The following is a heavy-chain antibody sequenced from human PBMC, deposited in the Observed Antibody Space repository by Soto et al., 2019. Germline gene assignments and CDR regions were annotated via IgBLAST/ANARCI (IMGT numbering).Heavy chain of an antibody. CDR1: GFTFSSYA. D-gene: IGHD2-2*01. CDR3: ARDSGYCSSTSCPFDY. CDR2: ISSNGGST. V-gene: IGHV3-64*01. Sequence: EVQLVESGGGVVQPGGSLRLSCAASGFTFSSYAMHWVRQAPGKGLEYVSAISSNGGSTYYANSVKGRFTISRDNSKNTLYLQMGSLRAEDMAVYYCARDSGYCSSTSCPFDYWGQGTLVTVSS. J-gene: IGHJ4*02.